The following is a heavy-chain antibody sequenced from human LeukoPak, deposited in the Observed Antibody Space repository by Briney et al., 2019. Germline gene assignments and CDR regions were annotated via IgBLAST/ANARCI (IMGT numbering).Heavy chain of an antibody. CDR1: GFTFSSYS. D-gene: IGHD3-10*01. J-gene: IGHJ4*02. CDR3: VRALYGSGYYYPFDF. CDR2: INSRSDYI. V-gene: IGHV3-21*01. Sequence: GGSLRLSCAASGFTFSSYSMNWVRQAPGKGPEWVSSINSRSDYIYYADSVKGRFTVSRDNAKNSLYLQMNSLRAEDTALYYCVRALYGSGYYYPFDFWGQGTLVTVSS.